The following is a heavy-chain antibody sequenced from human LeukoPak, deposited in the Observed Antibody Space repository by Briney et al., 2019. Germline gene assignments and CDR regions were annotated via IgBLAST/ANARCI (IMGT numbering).Heavy chain of an antibody. CDR1: GFTFSSYW. Sequence: GGSLRLSCAASGFTFSSYWMTWVRQAPGKGLEWVANIDQDGNEKYYVDSVRGRFTISRDNAKNSLYLQMNSLRAEDTAVYYCARVDIVVVPAARGGYYYNYYMDVWGKGTTVTVSS. D-gene: IGHD2-2*01. CDR3: ARVDIVVVPAARGGYYYNYYMDV. V-gene: IGHV3-7*04. CDR2: IDQDGNEK. J-gene: IGHJ6*03.